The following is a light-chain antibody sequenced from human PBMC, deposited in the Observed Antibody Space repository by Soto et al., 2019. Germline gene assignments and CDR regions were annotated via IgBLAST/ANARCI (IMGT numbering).Light chain of an antibody. CDR3: FSYTSSGTYV. Sequence: QSVLAQPASVSGSPGQSITISCTGTSSDVGNYKYVSWYQQHPGKAPKLMIYEVNNRPSGVSNRFSGSKSGSTASLTISGLQAEDETAYYCFSYTSSGTYVFGTGTKVTVL. V-gene: IGLV2-14*01. CDR2: EVN. J-gene: IGLJ1*01. CDR1: SSDVGNYKY.